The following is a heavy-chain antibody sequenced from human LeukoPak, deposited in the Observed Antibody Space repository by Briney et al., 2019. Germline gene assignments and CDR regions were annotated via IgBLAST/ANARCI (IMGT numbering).Heavy chain of an antibody. CDR2: IYYSGST. Sequence: PSETLSLTCNVSGGSISSTSYYWSWIRQPPGKGLEWIGYIYYSGSTNYNPSLKSRVTISVDTSKNQFSLKLSSVTAADTAVYYCARDRPVWSGYYDAFDIWGQGTMVTVSS. CDR3: ARDRPVWSGYYDAFDI. J-gene: IGHJ3*02. CDR1: GGSISSTSYY. V-gene: IGHV4-61*01. D-gene: IGHD3-3*01.